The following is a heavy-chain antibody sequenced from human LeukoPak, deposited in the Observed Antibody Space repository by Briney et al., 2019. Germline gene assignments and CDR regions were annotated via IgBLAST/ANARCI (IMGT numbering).Heavy chain of an antibody. CDR1: GYSITSGYY. J-gene: IGHJ4*02. V-gene: IGHV4-38-2*01. Sequence: SETLSLTCAVSGYSITSGYYWGWIRQPPGKGLEWIGSIYHSGSTYYNPSLKSRVTISVDTSKNQFSLNPSSVTAADTAVYYCARRGRLGPTTGGDYWGQGTLVTVSS. D-gene: IGHD1-26*01. CDR3: ARRGRLGPTTGGDY. CDR2: IYHSGST.